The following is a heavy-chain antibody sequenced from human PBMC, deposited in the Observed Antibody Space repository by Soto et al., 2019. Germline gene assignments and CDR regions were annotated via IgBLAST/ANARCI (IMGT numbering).Heavy chain of an antibody. J-gene: IGHJ3*02. Sequence: GESLKISCNGSGYSFTSYWIAWVRQMPGQGLEWMGVIYPCDSSSRYSPSFQGQVTFSADKSISTAYLHWSSLKASDTALYYCATCHYSGSGLDAFDSWRQGTMVTASS. D-gene: IGHD3-10*01. CDR1: GYSFTSYW. CDR2: IYPCDSSS. CDR3: ATCHYSGSGLDAFDS. V-gene: IGHV5-51*01.